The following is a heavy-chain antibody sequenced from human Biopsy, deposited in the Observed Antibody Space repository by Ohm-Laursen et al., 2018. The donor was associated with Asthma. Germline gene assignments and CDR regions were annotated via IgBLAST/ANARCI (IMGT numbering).Heavy chain of an antibody. V-gene: IGHV1-3*01. CDR3: ARDGNWCRLRNCSPPGYWFDP. CDR2: INAGNGKL. J-gene: IGHJ5*02. CDR1: GYTFTHYA. Sequence: SSVKVSCKVSGYTFTHYAIYWLRQAPGQRPEWMGWINAGNGKLEYSGKFQGRVTITRDTSATTAYMELSSLTSGDTAVYYCARDGNWCRLRNCSPPGYWFDPWGQGTLVTVSS. D-gene: IGHD2-8*02.